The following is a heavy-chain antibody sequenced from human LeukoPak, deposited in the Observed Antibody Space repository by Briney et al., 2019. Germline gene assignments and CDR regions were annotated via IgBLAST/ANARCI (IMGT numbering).Heavy chain of an antibody. V-gene: IGHV1-69*05. J-gene: IGHJ4*02. CDR2: IIPIFGTA. CDR1: GGTFSSYA. CDR3: ARDEGYCGGDCYSSGFDY. Sequence: SVKVSCKASGGTFSSYAISLVRQAPGQGLEWMGRIIPIFGTANYAQKFQGRVTITTDESTSTAYMELSSLRSEDTAVYYCARDEGYCGGDCYSSGFDYWGQGTLVTVSS. D-gene: IGHD2-21*02.